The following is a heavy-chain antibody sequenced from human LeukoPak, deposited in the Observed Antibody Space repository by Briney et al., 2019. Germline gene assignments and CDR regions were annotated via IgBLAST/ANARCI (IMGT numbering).Heavy chain of an antibody. Sequence: GGSLTLSCAASGFTFDDYGMTWVRQGPGKGLEWVAVISYDEDNKYYADSVKGRFAISRDNSKDTLYLQMNSLRAGDTAVYYCARSPTRSLRVGEFDFWGQGTLVTVSS. V-gene: IGHV3-30*03. CDR1: GFTFDDYG. CDR2: ISYDEDNK. CDR3: ARSPTRSLRVGEFDF. D-gene: IGHD1-26*01. J-gene: IGHJ4*02.